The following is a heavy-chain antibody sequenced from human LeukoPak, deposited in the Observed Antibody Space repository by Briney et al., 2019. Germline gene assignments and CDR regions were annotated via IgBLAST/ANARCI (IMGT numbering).Heavy chain of an antibody. CDR2: IYYSGST. CDR3: ARSDYDTSKFDL. J-gene: IGHJ2*01. V-gene: IGHV4-39*01. D-gene: IGHD3-22*01. CDR1: GGSISSSSYY. Sequence: SETLSLTCTVSGGSISSSSYYWGWIRQPPGKGLEWIGSIYYSGSTYYNPSLKSRVTISVDTSKNQFSLKLSSVTAADTAVYYCARSDYDTSKFDLWGRGTLVTVSS.